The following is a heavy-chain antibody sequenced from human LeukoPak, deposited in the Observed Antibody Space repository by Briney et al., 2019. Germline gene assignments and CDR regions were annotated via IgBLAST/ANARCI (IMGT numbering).Heavy chain of an antibody. V-gene: IGHV4-59*08. J-gene: IGHJ3*02. D-gene: IGHD3-9*01. CDR1: GVSITDYY. Sequence: PSETLSLTCTVSGVSITDYYWSWIRQSPGKGLEWIGYIHYSGGTKYNPSLKSRVIISVDMSMNQFSLKLSSVTAADRAMYYCAKHSVLTGSEYVLDIWGQGTAVTVSS. CDR3: AKHSVLTGSEYVLDI. CDR2: IHYSGGT.